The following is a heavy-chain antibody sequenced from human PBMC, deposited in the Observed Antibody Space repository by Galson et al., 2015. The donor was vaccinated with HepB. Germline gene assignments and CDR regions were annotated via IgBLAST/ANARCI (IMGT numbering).Heavy chain of an antibody. V-gene: IGHV4-59*02. CDR3: ARAGNTATEFD. D-gene: IGHD5-18*01. J-gene: IGHJ4*01. CDR1: GDSVSDSY. CDR2: ISYSGST. Sequence: SETLSLTCTVSGDSVSDSYWSWIRQSPGKGLEWIGYISYSGSTNYNPSLKSRLTMSVDTSKNQFSLKLTSVAAADTAVYYCARAGNTATEFD.